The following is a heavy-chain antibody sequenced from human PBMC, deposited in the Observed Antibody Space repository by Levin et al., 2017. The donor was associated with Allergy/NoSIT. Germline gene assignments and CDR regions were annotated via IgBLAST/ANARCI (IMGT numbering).Heavy chain of an antibody. CDR2: SRNKARGYTT. D-gene: IGHD3-9*01. Sequence: GGSLRLSCAASGFTFSDHYMDWVRQTPGKGLEWVGRSRNKARGYTTEYAASVKGRFTISRDESKNSLYLQMNNLKTEDTAVYHCARSFEILADYYSDYWGQGTLVTVSS. V-gene: IGHV3-72*01. CDR1: GFTFSDHY. CDR3: ARSFEILADYYSDY. J-gene: IGHJ4*02.